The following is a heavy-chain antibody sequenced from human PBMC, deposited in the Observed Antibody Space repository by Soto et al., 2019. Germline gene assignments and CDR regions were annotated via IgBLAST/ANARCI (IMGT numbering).Heavy chain of an antibody. J-gene: IGHJ4*02. CDR1: GSTFTSSA. V-gene: IGHV1-58*01. Sequence: ASVKVSCKASGSTFTSSAVQWVRQARGQRPEWIGWIVVGSGHTNYEQKLQERVTITRDLSTSTAYMELSSLRSEDTAVYYCAAVAAPWHTGSYDYFADWGQGTLVTVSS. D-gene: IGHD1-26*01. CDR3: AAVAAPWHTGSYDYFAD. CDR2: IVVGSGHT.